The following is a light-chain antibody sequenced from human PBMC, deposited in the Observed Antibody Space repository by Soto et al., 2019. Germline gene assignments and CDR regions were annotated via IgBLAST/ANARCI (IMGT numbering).Light chain of an antibody. CDR1: QGISSD. Sequence: DIQLTQSPSFLSASVGDRVTITCRASQGISSDLAWYQQNPGKAPNLLIYGASNLQTGVPSRFSGSGSGTEFTLTISSLQPEDFATYYCQQLNIYPITFGQGTRLXIK. CDR2: GAS. CDR3: QQLNIYPIT. J-gene: IGKJ5*01. V-gene: IGKV1-9*01.